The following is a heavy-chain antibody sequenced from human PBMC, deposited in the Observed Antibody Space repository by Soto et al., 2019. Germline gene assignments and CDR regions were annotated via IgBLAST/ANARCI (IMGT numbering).Heavy chain of an antibody. V-gene: IGHV3-9*01. CDR1: GFTFDDYA. Sequence: GGSLRLSCAASGFTFDDYAMHWVRQAPGKGLEWVSGISWNSGSIGYADSVKGRFTISRDNAKNSLYLQMNSLRAEDTALYYCAKDPEIHYDSSGPYGMDVWGQGTPVTVSS. CDR2: ISWNSGSI. CDR3: AKDPEIHYDSSGPYGMDV. D-gene: IGHD3-22*01. J-gene: IGHJ6*02.